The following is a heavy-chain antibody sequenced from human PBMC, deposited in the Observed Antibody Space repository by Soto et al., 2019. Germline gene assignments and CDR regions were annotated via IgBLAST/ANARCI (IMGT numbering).Heavy chain of an antibody. CDR2: INQDGSER. Sequence: EVQLVESGGGLVQPGGSLRLSCAASGFTFSTHWMTWVRQPPGKGLEWVANINQDGSERYYVDSVRGRFTISRDNAKNSLYLQMNSLRAEDTAVYYCVCGGNFFVYCGQGTLVTVSP. D-gene: IGHD3-16*01. J-gene: IGHJ4*02. CDR1: GFTFSTHW. V-gene: IGHV3-7*01. CDR3: VCGGNFFVY.